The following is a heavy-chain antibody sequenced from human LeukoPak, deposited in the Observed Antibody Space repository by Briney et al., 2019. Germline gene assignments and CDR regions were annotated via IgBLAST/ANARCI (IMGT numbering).Heavy chain of an antibody. D-gene: IGHD4/OR15-4a*01. V-gene: IGHV4-59*01. CDR3: ARDANRWFDP. CDR2: IYYSGST. Sequence: SETLSLTCTVSGGSISSYYWSWIRQPPGKGLEWIGYIYYSGSTSYNPSLKSRVTISVDTSKNQFSLKLSSVTAADTAVYYCARDANRWFDPWGQGTLVTVSS. CDR1: GGSISSYY. J-gene: IGHJ5*02.